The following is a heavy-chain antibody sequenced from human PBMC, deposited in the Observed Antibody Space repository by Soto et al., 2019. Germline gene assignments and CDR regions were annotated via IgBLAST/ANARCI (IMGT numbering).Heavy chain of an antibody. Sequence: QVQLVQSGAEVKKPGASVKVSCKASGYTFTSYDINWVRQATGQGLEWMGWMNPNSGNTGYAQKFQDRGTMTRNTSITTAYLQVTSRRSEDTAVYYCARAAVTTGWFDPWGKGTLVTVSS. CDR3: ARAAVTTGWFDP. CDR1: GYTFTSYD. D-gene: IGHD4-4*01. J-gene: IGHJ5*02. CDR2: MNPNSGNT. V-gene: IGHV1-8*01.